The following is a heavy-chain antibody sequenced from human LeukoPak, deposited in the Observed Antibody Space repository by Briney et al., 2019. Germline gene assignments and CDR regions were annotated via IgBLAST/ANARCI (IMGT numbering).Heavy chain of an antibody. D-gene: IGHD3-3*01. J-gene: IGHJ5*02. V-gene: IGHV1-69*05. CDR2: IIPIFGTA. Sequence: ASVKVSCKASGGTFSSYAISWVRQAPGQGLEWMGRIIPIFGTANYAQKFQGRVTITTDESTSTAYMELSSLRSEDTAVYYCAREGPPYYDFWSGYYLNWFDPWGQGTLVTVSS. CDR3: AREGPPYYDFWSGYYLNWFDP. CDR1: GGTFSSYA.